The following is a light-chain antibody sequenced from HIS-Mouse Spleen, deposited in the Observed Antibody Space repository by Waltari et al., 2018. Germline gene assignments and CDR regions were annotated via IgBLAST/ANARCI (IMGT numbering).Light chain of an antibody. CDR1: SSDVGGYNY. Sequence: QSALTQPASVSGSPGQSITISCTGTSSDVGGYNYVSWYQQPPGKAPKLMIYDVRNRPSAVSLRFSCSNSGNTASLTISGLQAEDEADYYCSSYTISSTLVFGGGTKLTVL. CDR3: SSYTISSTLV. J-gene: IGLJ2*01. V-gene: IGLV2-14*03. CDR2: DVR.